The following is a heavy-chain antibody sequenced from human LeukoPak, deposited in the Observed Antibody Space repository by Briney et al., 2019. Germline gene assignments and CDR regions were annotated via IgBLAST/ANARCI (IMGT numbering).Heavy chain of an antibody. D-gene: IGHD3-22*01. CDR3: AKRNFYDSSGYYLTYWYFDL. Sequence: GGSLRLSCAASGFTFSSYAMSWVRQAPGKGLEWVSAISGSGGRTYYADSVKGRFTISRDNSKNTLYLQMNSLRAEDTAVYYCAKRNFYDSSGYYLTYWYFDLWGRGTLVTVSS. CDR2: ISGSGGRT. J-gene: IGHJ2*01. V-gene: IGHV3-23*01. CDR1: GFTFSSYA.